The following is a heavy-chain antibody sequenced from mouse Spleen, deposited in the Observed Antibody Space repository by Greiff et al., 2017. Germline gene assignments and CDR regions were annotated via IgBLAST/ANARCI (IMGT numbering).Heavy chain of an antibody. CDR3: ARGGNYSYYFDY. V-gene: IGHV5-9-3*01. CDR2: ISSGGSYT. Sequence: DVQLVESGGGLVKPGGSLKLSCAASGFTFSSYAMSWVRQTPEKRLEWVATISSGGSYTYYPDSVKGRFTISRDNAKNTLYLQMSSLRSEDTAMYYCARGGNYSYYFDYWGQGTTLTVSS. D-gene: IGHD2-1*01. CDR1: GFTFSSYA. J-gene: IGHJ2*01.